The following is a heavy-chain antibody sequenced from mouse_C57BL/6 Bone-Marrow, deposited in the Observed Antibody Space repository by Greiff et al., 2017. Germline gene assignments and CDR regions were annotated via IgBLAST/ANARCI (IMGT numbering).Heavy chain of an antibody. D-gene: IGHD2-3*01. Sequence: VQLQQPGAELVRPGSSVKLSCKASGYTFTSYWMDWVKQRPGQGLEWIGNIYPSDSETHYNQKFKDKATLTVDKSSSTAYMQLSSLTSEDSAVYYCARIYDGCYHFAYWGQGTLVTVSA. J-gene: IGHJ3*01. CDR1: GYTFTSYW. CDR2: IYPSDSET. CDR3: ARIYDGCYHFAY. V-gene: IGHV1-61*01.